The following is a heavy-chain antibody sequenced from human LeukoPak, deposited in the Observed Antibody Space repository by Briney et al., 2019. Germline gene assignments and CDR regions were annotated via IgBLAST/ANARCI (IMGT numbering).Heavy chain of an antibody. D-gene: IGHD3-22*01. CDR1: GFTFSSYA. Sequence: GGSLRLSCAASGFTFSSYAMSWVRQAPGKGLEWVSEVSGSGGSTYYADSVKGRFTISKDKSQNTVWLQMNSLRAEDTALYYCAKGSSGYFADLWGQGTLVTVSS. CDR2: VSGSGGST. V-gene: IGHV3-23*01. CDR3: AKGSSGYFADL. J-gene: IGHJ5*02.